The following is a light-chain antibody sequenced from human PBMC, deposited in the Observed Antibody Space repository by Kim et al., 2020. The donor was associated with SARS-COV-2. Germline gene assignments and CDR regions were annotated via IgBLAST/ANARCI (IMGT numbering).Light chain of an antibody. Sequence: VSPGQTASITCSGDKLGDKYACLYQQKPGQSPVLVIYQDSKRPSGNPERFAGSNSGNTATLTISGTQAMDEADYYCQAWDSSTAYVFGTGTKVTVL. CDR2: QDS. J-gene: IGLJ1*01. CDR1: KLGDKY. V-gene: IGLV3-1*01. CDR3: QAWDSSTAYV.